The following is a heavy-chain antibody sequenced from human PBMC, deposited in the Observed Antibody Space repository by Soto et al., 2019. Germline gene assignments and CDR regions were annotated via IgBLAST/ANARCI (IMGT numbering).Heavy chain of an antibody. Sequence: ETLSVTGAFSGNSISSGYYWVWIRQPPGKGLEWIGSIYHSGSTYYNPSLKSRVTISVDTSKNQFSLKLSSVTAADTAVYYCERVHRITGTTFDYWGQGTLVTVSS. CDR2: IYHSGST. CDR3: ERVHRITGTTFDY. D-gene: IGHD1-7*01. CDR1: GNSISSGYY. J-gene: IGHJ4*02. V-gene: IGHV4-38-2*01.